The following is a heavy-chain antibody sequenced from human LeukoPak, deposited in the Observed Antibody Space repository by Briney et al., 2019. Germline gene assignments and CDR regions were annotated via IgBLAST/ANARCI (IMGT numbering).Heavy chain of an antibody. V-gene: IGHV3-11*01. CDR1: GFTFSDYY. CDR2: ISSSGSTI. CDR3: ARDWYDSSGYSSGG. D-gene: IGHD3-22*01. Sequence: SGGSLRLSCAASGFTFSDYYMSWIRQAPGKGLEWVSYISSSGSTIYYADSVKGRFTISRDNAKNSLYLQMNSLRAEDTAVYYCARDWYDSSGYSSGGWGQGTLVTVSS. J-gene: IGHJ4*02.